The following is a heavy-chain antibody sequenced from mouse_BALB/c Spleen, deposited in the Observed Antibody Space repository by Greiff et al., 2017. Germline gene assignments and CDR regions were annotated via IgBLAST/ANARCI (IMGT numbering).Heavy chain of an antibody. CDR3: ARGDGYDGYYAMDY. CDR2: ISSGGSYT. V-gene: IGHV5-9-4*01. Sequence: EVQGVESGGGLVKPGGSLKLSCAASGFTFSSYAMSWVRQSPEKRLEWVAEISSGGSYTYYPDTVTGRFTISRDNAKNTLYLEMSSLRSEDTAMYYCARGDGYDGYYAMDYWGQGTSVTVSS. J-gene: IGHJ4*01. D-gene: IGHD2-2*01. CDR1: GFTFSSYA.